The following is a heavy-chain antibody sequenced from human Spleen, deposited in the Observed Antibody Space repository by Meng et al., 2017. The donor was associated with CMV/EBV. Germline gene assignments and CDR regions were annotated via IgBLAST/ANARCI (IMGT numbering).Heavy chain of an antibody. CDR1: GYTFTGYY. V-gene: IGHV1-2*02. D-gene: IGHD2-15*01. Sequence: ASVKVSCKASGYTFTGYYMHWVRQAPGQGLEWMGWINPNSGGTTYAQKFQGRVTMTGDTSITTAYMEVSRLRSDDMAVYYCARVKRYCTGGSCSSTGYYGMDVWGQGTTVTVSS. CDR2: INPNSGGT. J-gene: IGHJ6*02. CDR3: ARVKRYCTGGSCSSTGYYGMDV.